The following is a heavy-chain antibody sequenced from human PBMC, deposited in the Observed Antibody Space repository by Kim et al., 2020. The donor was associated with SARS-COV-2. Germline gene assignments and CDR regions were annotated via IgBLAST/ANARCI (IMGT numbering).Heavy chain of an antibody. CDR3: ARATYYYDSSGLWGDY. CDR1: GFTFSSYS. J-gene: IGHJ4*02. Sequence: GGSLRLSCAASGFTFSSYSMNWVRQAPGKGLEWVSSISSSSSYIYYADSVKGRFTISRDNAKNSLYLQMNSLRAEDTAVYYCARATYYYDSSGLWGDYWGQGTLVTVSS. V-gene: IGHV3-21*04. D-gene: IGHD3-22*01. CDR2: ISSSSSYI.